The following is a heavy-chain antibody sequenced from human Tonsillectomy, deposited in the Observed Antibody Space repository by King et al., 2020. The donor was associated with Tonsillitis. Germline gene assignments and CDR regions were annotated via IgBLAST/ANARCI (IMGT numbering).Heavy chain of an antibody. J-gene: IGHJ6*02. D-gene: IGHD6-13*01. V-gene: IGHV3-23*04. CDR2: ISGSGGST. Sequence: DVQLVESGGGLVQPGGSLRLSCAASGFTFSSYAMSWVRQAPGKRLEWVSAISGSGGSTYYADSVKGRFTISRDNSKNTLYLQMNSLRAEDTAVYYCAKAAGKQLPPWYYYGMDVWGQGTTVTVSS. CDR1: GFTFSSYA. CDR3: AKAAGKQLPPWYYYGMDV.